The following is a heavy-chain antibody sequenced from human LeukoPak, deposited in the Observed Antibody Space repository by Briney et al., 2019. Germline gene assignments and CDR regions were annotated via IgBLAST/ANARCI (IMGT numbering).Heavy chain of an antibody. D-gene: IGHD6-19*01. J-gene: IGHJ4*02. CDR3: ARVLSSRNSGWGYFDY. Sequence: PGGSLRLSCAASGFTFSTWMAWVRQAPGKGLEWLANIKEDGSQKHYADSVKGRFTISRGNSKNTVYLQMNSLRAEDTAIYYCARVLSSRNSGWGYFDYWGQGSLVTVTS. CDR1: GFTFSTW. CDR2: IKEDGSQK. V-gene: IGHV3-7*01.